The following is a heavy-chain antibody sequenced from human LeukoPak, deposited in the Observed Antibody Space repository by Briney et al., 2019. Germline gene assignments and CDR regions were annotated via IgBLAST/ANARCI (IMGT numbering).Heavy chain of an antibody. CDR3: ATQILTGYYDAFDI. D-gene: IGHD3-9*01. Sequence: SETLSLTCTVSGGSISSYYWSWIRQPPGKGLEWIWYIYYSGSTNYNPSLKRRVTISVDTSKNQFSLKLSSVTAADTAVYYCATQILTGYYDAFDIWGQGTMVTVSS. V-gene: IGHV4-59*01. CDR1: GGSISSYY. J-gene: IGHJ3*02. CDR2: IYYSGST.